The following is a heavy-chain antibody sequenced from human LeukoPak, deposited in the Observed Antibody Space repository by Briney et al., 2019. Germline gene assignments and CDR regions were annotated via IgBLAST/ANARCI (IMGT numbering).Heavy chain of an antibody. Sequence: GGSLRLSCAASGFTFSSYAMSWVRQAPGKGLEWVSTVSGGGVTTYYADSAKDRFTISRDNSKNTLYLQMNSLTAEDTAVYYCPKQSYANGWNPFDYWGQGILVTVSS. CDR2: VSGGGVTT. V-gene: IGHV3-23*01. D-gene: IGHD1-1*01. CDR3: PKQSYANGWNPFDY. J-gene: IGHJ4*02. CDR1: GFTFSSYA.